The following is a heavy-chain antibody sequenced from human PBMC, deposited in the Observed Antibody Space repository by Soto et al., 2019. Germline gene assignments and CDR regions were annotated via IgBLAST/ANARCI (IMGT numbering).Heavy chain of an antibody. CDR3: ARLSRPNYYYTSGFFTEKWFDP. J-gene: IGHJ5*02. CDR1: GGTFNSYD. CDR2: IIPIVETP. V-gene: IGHV1-69*13. Sequence: SVKVSCKASGGTFNSYDINWVRQAPGQGLEWMGGIIPIVETPKYAQKFQGRVTITADESTNTVYMELSSLRSEDTAMYYCARLSRPNYYYTSGFFTEKWFDPWGQGTLVTVSS. D-gene: IGHD3-22*01.